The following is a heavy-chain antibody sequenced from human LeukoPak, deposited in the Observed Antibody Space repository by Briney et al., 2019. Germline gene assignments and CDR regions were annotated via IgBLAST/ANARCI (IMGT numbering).Heavy chain of an antibody. CDR2: ISAYNGNT. CDR3: ARASIGVMIVVVADY. V-gene: IGHV1-18*01. D-gene: IGHD3-22*01. CDR1: GYTFTSYG. J-gene: IGHJ4*02. Sequence: GASVKVSCKASGYTFTSYGISWVRQAPGQGLEWMGWISAYNGNTNYAQKLQGRVTMTTDTSTSTAYMGLRSLRSDDTAVYYCARASIGVMIVVVADYWGQGTLVTVSS.